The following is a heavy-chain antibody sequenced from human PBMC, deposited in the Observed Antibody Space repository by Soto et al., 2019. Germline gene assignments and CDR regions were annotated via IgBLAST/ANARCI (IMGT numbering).Heavy chain of an antibody. Sequence: ASVKVSCKASGYTLTSYDINWVRQATGQGLEWMGWMNPNSGNTGYAQKFQGRVTMTRNTSISTAYMELSSLRSEDTAVYYCARARIHRGDIVVAPAAQRGNGMGARGQGAAVTV. CDR2: MNPNSGNT. CDR1: GYTLTSYD. V-gene: IGHV1-8*01. D-gene: IGHD2-2*01. CDR3: ARARIHRGDIVVAPAAQRGNGMGA. J-gene: IGHJ6*02.